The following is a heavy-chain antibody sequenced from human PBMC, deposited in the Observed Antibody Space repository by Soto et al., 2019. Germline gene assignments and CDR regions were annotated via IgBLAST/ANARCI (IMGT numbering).Heavy chain of an antibody. V-gene: IGHV3-30*18. CDR1: GFTFSSYG. Sequence: QVQLVESGGGVVQPGRSLRLSCAASGFTFSSYGMHWVRQAPGKGLEWVAVISYDGSNKYYADSVKGRFTISRDNSKNTLYLQMNSLRTEDTAVYYCAKNAASYDFWSGYYRYCGQGTLVTVSS. D-gene: IGHD3-3*01. J-gene: IGHJ1*01. CDR3: AKNAASYDFWSGYYRY. CDR2: ISYDGSNK.